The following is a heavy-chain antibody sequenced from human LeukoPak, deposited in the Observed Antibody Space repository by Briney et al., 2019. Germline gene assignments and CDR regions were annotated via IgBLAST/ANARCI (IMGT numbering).Heavy chain of an antibody. CDR3: AKFTTVNMYFHH. CDR2: ISGSGGRT. J-gene: IGHJ1*01. V-gene: IGHV3-23*01. Sequence: GGSLRLSCAGSGFSFSSYATNWVRQAPGKGLEWVSGISGSGGRTDYADSVKGRFTISRDNSKNTLYLQMNSLRAEDTAVYYCAKFTTVNMYFHHWGQGTLVTVSS. D-gene: IGHD4-11*01. CDR1: GFSFSSYA.